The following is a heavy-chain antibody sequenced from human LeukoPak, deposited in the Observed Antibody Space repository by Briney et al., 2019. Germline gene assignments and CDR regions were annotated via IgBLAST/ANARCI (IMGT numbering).Heavy chain of an antibody. Sequence: ASVKVSCKASGYTFTSYGISWVRQAPGQGLEWMGWIGPNNGNTNYAQNLQGRVTMTTDTSTGTAYMELRSLRSDDTAVYYCARDSGGRGHFDFWGQGTLVTVSS. J-gene: IGHJ4*02. CDR3: ARDSGGRGHFDF. D-gene: IGHD3-16*01. CDR1: GYTFTSYG. CDR2: IGPNNGNT. V-gene: IGHV1-18*01.